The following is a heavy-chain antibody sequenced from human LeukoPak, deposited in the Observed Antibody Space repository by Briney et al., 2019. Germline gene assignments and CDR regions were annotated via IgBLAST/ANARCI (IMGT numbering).Heavy chain of an antibody. CDR1: GFTFSSYA. CDR3: ARNVARISDY. V-gene: IGHV3-30-3*01. D-gene: IGHD2-15*01. CDR2: ISYDGSNK. Sequence: GGSLRLSCAASGFTFSSYAMHWVRQAPGKGVEWVAVISYDGSNKYYADSVKGRFTISRDNSKNTLYLQMNSLRAEDTAVYYCARNVARISDYWGQGALVTVSS. J-gene: IGHJ4*02.